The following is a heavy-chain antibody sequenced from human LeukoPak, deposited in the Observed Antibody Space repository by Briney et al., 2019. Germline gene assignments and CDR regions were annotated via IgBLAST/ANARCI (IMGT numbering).Heavy chain of an antibody. Sequence: PSETLSLTCTVSGVSISSGDYYWSWIRQPPGKGLEWIGYIYYSGSTYYNPSLKSRVTISVDTSKNQFSLKLSSVTAADTAVYYCARRGYSYGYFDYWGQGTLVTVSS. CDR1: GVSISSGDYY. CDR3: ARRGYSYGYFDY. CDR2: IYYSGST. V-gene: IGHV4-30-4*01. J-gene: IGHJ4*02. D-gene: IGHD5-18*01.